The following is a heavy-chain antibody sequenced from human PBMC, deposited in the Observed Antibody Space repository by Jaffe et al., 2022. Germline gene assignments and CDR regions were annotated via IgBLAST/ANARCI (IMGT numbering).Heavy chain of an antibody. CDR1: GFTFSGSA. Sequence: EVQLVESGGGLVQPGGSLKLSCAASGFTFSGSAMHWVRQASGKGLEWVGRIRSKANSYATAYAASVKGRFTISRDDSKNTAYLQMNSLKTEDTAVYYCTRKNDILTGPYYYYYYMDVWGKGTTVTVSS. V-gene: IGHV3-73*02. CDR2: IRSKANSYAT. J-gene: IGHJ6*03. CDR3: TRKNDILTGPYYYYYYMDV. D-gene: IGHD3-9*01.